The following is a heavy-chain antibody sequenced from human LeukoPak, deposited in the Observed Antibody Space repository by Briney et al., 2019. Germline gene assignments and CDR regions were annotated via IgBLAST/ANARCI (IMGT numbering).Heavy chain of an antibody. CDR3: ARDEDWSGYYCAFDI. V-gene: IGHV3-21*01. J-gene: IGHJ3*02. CDR1: GFTFSTYS. CDR2: ISSSSYI. D-gene: IGHD3-3*01. Sequence: GGSLRLSCAASGFTFSTYSMNWVRQAPGNGLEWVSSISSSSYIYDADSVKGRFTISRDNAKNSLYLQMNSLRAEDTAVYYCARDEDWSGYYCAFDIWGQGTMVTVSS.